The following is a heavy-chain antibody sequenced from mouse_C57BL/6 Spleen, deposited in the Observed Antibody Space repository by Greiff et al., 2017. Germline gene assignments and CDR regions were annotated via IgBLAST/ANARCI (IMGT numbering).Heavy chain of an antibody. CDR2: IDPETGGT. V-gene: IGHV1-15*01. D-gene: IGHD1-1*01. CDR3: TRLITTVVATGDY. Sequence: QVQLQQSGAELVRPGASVTLSCKASGYTFTDYEMHWVKQTPVHGLEWIGAIDPETGGTAYNQKFKGKAILTANKSSSTAYMELRSLTSEDSGVYYCTRLITTVVATGDYWGQGTTLTVSS. J-gene: IGHJ2*01. CDR1: GYTFTDYE.